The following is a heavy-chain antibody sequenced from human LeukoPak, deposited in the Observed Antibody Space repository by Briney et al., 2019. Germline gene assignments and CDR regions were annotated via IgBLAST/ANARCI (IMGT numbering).Heavy chain of an antibody. CDR3: ARLMSIAVAGTAFDI. Sequence: GESLRISCKGSGYSFTSYWISWVRQMPGKGLEWMGRIDPSDSYTNYSPSFQGHVTISADKSISTAYLQWSSLKASDTAMYYCARLMSIAVAGTAFDIWGQGTMVTVSS. D-gene: IGHD6-19*01. V-gene: IGHV5-10-1*01. CDR1: GYSFTSYW. J-gene: IGHJ3*02. CDR2: IDPSDSYT.